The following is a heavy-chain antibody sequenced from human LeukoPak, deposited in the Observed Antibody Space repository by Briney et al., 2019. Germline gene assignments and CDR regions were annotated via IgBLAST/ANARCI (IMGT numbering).Heavy chain of an antibody. CDR3: AREGFGDSSGYYYFDY. Sequence: SVKVSCKASGGTFSSYAISWVRQAPGQGLEWMGRIIPILGIANYAQKYQGRVTITADKYTSTAYMELSSLRSEDTAVYYCAREGFGDSSGYYYFDYWGQGTLVTVSS. V-gene: IGHV1-69*04. J-gene: IGHJ4*02. CDR2: IIPILGIA. CDR1: GGTFSSYA. D-gene: IGHD3-22*01.